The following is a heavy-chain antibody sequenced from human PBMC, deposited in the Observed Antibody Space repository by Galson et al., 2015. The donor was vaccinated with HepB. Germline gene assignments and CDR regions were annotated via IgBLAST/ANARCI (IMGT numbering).Heavy chain of an antibody. CDR1: GFTFSNFC. CDR3: TSTSMASPAHH. CDR2: IKPDGTEK. D-gene: IGHD5-24*01. J-gene: IGHJ4*02. V-gene: IGHV3-7*03. Sequence: LRLSCAASGFTFSNFCMSWVRQAPGKGLEWIGNIKPDGTEKYYADSMKGRFTIYRDNARNSVYLQIYNVRADDTAVYYCTSTSMASPAHHWGQGTLVTVSS.